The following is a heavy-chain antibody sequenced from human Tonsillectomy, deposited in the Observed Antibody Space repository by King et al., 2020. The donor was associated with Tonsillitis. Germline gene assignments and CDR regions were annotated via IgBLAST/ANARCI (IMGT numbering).Heavy chain of an antibody. CDR1: GFTFSSYA. V-gene: IGHV3-23*04. CDR2: ISGSGGST. D-gene: IGHD5/OR15-5a*01. Sequence: VQLVESGGGLVQPGGSLRLSCAASGFTFSSYAMSWVRQAPGTGLEWVSTISGSGGSTYYADSVKGRLTISRDNSKNTLYLQMNSLRAEDTAVYYCAKGFIGTYALRAFDIWGQGTMVTVSS. J-gene: IGHJ3*02. CDR3: AKGFIGTYALRAFDI.